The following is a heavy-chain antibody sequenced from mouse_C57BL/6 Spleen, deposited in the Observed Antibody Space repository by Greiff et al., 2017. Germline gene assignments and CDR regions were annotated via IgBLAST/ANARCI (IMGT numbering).Heavy chain of an antibody. CDR2: ISYDGSN. J-gene: IGHJ2*01. V-gene: IGHV3-6*01. Sequence: EVKLQESGPGLVKPSQSLSLTCSVTGYSITSGYYWNWIRQFPGNKLEWMGYISYDGSNNYNPSLKNRISITRDTAKNQFFLKLNSVTTEDTATYYCASIYDGYYYFDYWGQGTTLTVSS. CDR1: GYSITSGYY. D-gene: IGHD2-3*01. CDR3: ASIYDGYYYFDY.